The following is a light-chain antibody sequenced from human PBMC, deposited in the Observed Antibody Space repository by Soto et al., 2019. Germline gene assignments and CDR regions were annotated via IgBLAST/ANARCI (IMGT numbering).Light chain of an antibody. CDR1: SSDVGSYNL. J-gene: IGLJ2*01. V-gene: IGLV2-23*01. Sequence: QSALTQPDSVSGSPGQSITISCTGTSSDVGSYNLVSWYQQHPGKAPKLMIYEGSKRPSGVSNRFSGSKSGNTASLTISGLQAEDEADYYCCSYAGSSTYDVVFGGGTKHTVL. CDR2: EGS. CDR3: CSYAGSSTYDVV.